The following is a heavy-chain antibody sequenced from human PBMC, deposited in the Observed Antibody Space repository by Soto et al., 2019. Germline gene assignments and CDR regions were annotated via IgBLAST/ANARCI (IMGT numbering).Heavy chain of an antibody. J-gene: IGHJ5*02. D-gene: IGHD2-21*02. CDR3: AKFTVVTRWFDP. V-gene: IGHV3-23*01. CDR2: ISGSGGST. Sequence: PGGSLRLSCAASGFTFSSYAMSWVRQAPGKGLEWVSAISGSGGSTYYADSVKGRFTISRDNSKNTLYLQTNSLRAEDTAVYYCAKFTVVTRWFDPWGQGTLVTVSS. CDR1: GFTFSSYA.